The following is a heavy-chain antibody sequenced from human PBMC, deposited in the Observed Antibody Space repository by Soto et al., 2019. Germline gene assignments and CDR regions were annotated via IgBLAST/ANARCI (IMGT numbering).Heavy chain of an antibody. D-gene: IGHD2-15*01. CDR1: GGSVSSSGYY. CDR2: INYTGTT. Sequence: SETLSLVCTVSGGSVSSSGYYWGWIRQPPGEGLEWIGTINYTGTTFYNPSLRSRVTISVDTSKNHFSLKLSSVTAADTAVYYCARWWYDGDGSYFDYWGQGTLVTVSS. J-gene: IGHJ4*02. CDR3: ARWWYDGDGSYFDY. V-gene: IGHV4-39*02.